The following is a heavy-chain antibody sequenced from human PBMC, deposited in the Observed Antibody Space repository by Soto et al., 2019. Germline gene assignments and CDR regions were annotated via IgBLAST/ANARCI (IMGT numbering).Heavy chain of an antibody. CDR3: ARYYFDSSGYSNSFDP. V-gene: IGHV4-31*11. J-gene: IGHJ5*02. CDR2: IHYSGRT. CDR1: GGSITSGAYY. D-gene: IGHD3-22*01. Sequence: SETLSLTCAVSGGSITSGAYYWTWIRQHPGKGLEWIAYIHYSGRTYYNPSLKSRVTISVDTSNNQFSLKLSSVTAADTAVYYCARYYFDSSGYSNSFDPWGQGTLVTSPQ.